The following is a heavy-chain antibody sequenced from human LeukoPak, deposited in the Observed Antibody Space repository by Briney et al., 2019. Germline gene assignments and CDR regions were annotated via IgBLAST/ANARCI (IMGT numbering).Heavy chain of an antibody. Sequence: GGSLRDSPADSGFTFLIDIVCCVRLAPGKGLEWVSGIIGSGGSTYHADSVKGRFTISRDNSKNTMYLQMNSLRAEDTAVYYCAKESLVVVITDYCFDCWGPRDPVNVSS. V-gene: IGHV3-23*01. D-gene: IGHD3-22*01. CDR3: AKESLVVVITDYCFDC. J-gene: IGHJ4*03. CDR2: IIGSGGST. CDR1: GFTFLIDI.